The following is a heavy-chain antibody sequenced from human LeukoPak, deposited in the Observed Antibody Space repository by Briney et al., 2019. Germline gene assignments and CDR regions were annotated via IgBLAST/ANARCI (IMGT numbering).Heavy chain of an antibody. CDR3: ARHRPDSSGYYPYYFDY. Sequence: SETLSLTCTVSGGSISSSSYYWGWIRQPPGKGLEWIGSMYYSGSTYYNPSLKSRVTISVDTSKNQFSLKLSSVTAADTAVYYCARHRPDSSGYYPYYFDYWGQGTLVTVSS. V-gene: IGHV4-39*01. J-gene: IGHJ4*02. CDR2: MYYSGST. CDR1: GGSISSSSYY. D-gene: IGHD3-22*01.